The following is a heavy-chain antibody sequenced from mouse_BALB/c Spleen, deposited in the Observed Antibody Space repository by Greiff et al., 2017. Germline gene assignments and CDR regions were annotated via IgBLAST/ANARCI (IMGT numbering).Heavy chain of an antibody. CDR1: GFSLTSYG. Sequence: VQVVESGPGLVAPSQSLSITCTVSGFSLTSYGVHWVRQPPGKGLGWLGVIWAGGSTHYNSALMSRLSISKDNSKSQVFLKMNSLQTDDTAMYYCARDPYYYGSIYYAMDYWGQGTSVTVSS. J-gene: IGHJ4*01. V-gene: IGHV2-9*02. D-gene: IGHD1-1*01. CDR2: IWAGGST. CDR3: ARDPYYYGSIYYAMDY.